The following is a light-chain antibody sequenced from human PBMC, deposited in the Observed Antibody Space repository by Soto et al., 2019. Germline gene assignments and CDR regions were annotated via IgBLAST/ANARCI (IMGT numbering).Light chain of an antibody. V-gene: IGKV3-20*01. CDR3: QQYAASPRT. CDR1: QSIGNNY. J-gene: IGKJ1*01. Sequence: EIVLTQSPGTLSLSPRERATLSCRASQSIGNNYLAWYQHKPGQAPRLLIYCASNRAPGIPDRFSGSGSGTDFTLTIRRLEPEDFAICYCQQYAASPRTFGQGTQVEVK. CDR2: CAS.